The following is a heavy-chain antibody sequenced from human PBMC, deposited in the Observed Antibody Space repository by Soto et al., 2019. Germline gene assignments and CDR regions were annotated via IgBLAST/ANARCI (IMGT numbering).Heavy chain of an antibody. CDR1: GFIFSTYD. CDR3: ANIRTPDPHWYLDL. J-gene: IGHJ2*01. CDR2: ISYNAYRT. V-gene: IGHV3-23*01. Sequence: EGQLLESGGGLVQPGGSLRLSCAASGFIFSTYDMTWVRQAPGKGLEWVSQISYNAYRTYYADSVKGRFIISRDDSKNMLSLQMDSLRAEYTAIDDCANIRTPDPHWYLDLWGRGTLVTVSS.